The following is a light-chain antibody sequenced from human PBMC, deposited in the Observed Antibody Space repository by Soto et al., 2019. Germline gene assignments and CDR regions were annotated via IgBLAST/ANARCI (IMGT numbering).Light chain of an antibody. Sequence: QSALTHPASVSGSPGQSITISCSGTSSDIGAYNYVSWYQQHPGKAPKVLIYEVNNRPSGVSDRFSGSKSDNTASLTISGLQAEDEADYYCSSFTITYTRVFGTGTKVTVL. V-gene: IGLV2-14*01. CDR1: SSDIGAYNY. J-gene: IGLJ1*01. CDR2: EVN. CDR3: SSFTITYTRV.